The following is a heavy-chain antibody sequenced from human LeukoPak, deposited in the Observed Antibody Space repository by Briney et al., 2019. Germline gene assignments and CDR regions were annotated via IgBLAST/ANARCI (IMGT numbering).Heavy chain of an antibody. CDR3: AKDRSGSYHQFDY. J-gene: IGHJ4*02. CDR2: ISGSGGST. CDR1: GFTFRNYA. V-gene: IGHV3-23*01. D-gene: IGHD1-26*01. Sequence: GGSLRLSCAASGFTFRNYAMSWVRQAPGKGLEWISAISGSGGSTYYADSVKGRFTISRDNSKNTLYLQMNSLRAEDTAVYYCAKDRSGSYHQFDYWGQGTLVTVSS.